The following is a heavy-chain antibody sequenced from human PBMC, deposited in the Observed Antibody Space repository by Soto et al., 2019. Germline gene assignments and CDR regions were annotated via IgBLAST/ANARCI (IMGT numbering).Heavy chain of an antibody. D-gene: IGHD4-17*01. J-gene: IGHJ4*02. CDR2: IYYSGST. Sequence: QVQLQESGPGLVKPSETLSLTCTVSGGSISSYYWSWIRQPPGKGLEWIGYIYYSGSTNYNPSLKSRVTISVDTSKNQFSLKLSSVTAADTAVYYCARRYGGHFYYWGQGTLVTVSS. CDR3: ARRYGGHFYY. V-gene: IGHV4-59*08. CDR1: GGSISSYY.